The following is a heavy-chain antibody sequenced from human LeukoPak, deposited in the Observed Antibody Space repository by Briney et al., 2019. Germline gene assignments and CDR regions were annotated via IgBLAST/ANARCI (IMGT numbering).Heavy chain of an antibody. J-gene: IGHJ4*02. CDR1: GGTFISYA. D-gene: IGHD6-19*01. CDR3: ARSDEGSGWYFFDY. Sequence: SVKVSCKASGGTFISYAISCVRQAPGQGLEWMGGIIPIFGTANYAQKFQGRVTITADESTSTAYMELSSLRSEDTAVYYCARSDEGSGWYFFDYWGQGTLVTVSS. V-gene: IGHV1-69*13. CDR2: IIPIFGTA.